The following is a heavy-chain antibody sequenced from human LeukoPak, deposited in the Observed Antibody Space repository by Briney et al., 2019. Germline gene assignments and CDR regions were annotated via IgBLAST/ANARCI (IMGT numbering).Heavy chain of an antibody. Sequence: GGSLRLSCVASGFSFSTYWMHWVRQAPGRGLEWVSRINGDGSSTSYADSVKGRFTISRDNAKNTVYLQMNSLRVEDTAVYYCIRDFGSVGATNAFDIWGQGTMVTVSS. CDR3: IRDFGSVGATNAFDI. V-gene: IGHV3-74*01. CDR2: INGDGSST. J-gene: IGHJ3*02. CDR1: GFSFSTYW. D-gene: IGHD1-26*01.